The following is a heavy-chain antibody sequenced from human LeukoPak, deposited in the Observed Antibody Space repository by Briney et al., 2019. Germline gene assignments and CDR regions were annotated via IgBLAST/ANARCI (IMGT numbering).Heavy chain of an antibody. CDR1: GFTFSDYW. CDR2: ISRSNNYI. D-gene: IGHD3-16*01. CDR3: ARDGGVGYSDDY. J-gene: IGHJ4*02. V-gene: IGHV3-21*01. Sequence: GGSLRLSCAASGFTFSDYWMNWVRQAPGKGLEWVSSISRSNNYIYYADSVKGRFTISRDDARNSLYLQMDRLRAEDTAVYYCARDGGVGYSDDYWGQGTLVTVSS.